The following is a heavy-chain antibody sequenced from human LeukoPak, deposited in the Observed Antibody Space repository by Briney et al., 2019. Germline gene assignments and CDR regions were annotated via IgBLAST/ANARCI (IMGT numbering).Heavy chain of an antibody. J-gene: IGHJ6*02. D-gene: IGHD3-10*01. CDR1: GFTFSSYG. CDR2: ISYDGSNK. V-gene: IGHV3-30*18. CDR3: AKDKKYYYGSGRPYGMDV. Sequence: GRSLRLSCAASGFTFSSYGMHWVRQAPGKGLEWVAVISYDGSNKYYADSVKGRFTISRDNSKNTLYLQMNSLRAEDTAVYYCAKDKKYYYGSGRPYGMDVWGQGTTVTVSS.